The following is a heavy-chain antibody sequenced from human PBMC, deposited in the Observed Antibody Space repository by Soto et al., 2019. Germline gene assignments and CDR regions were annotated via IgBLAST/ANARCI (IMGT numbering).Heavy chain of an antibody. V-gene: IGHV4-39*01. J-gene: IGHJ5*02. D-gene: IGHD3-3*02. CDR3: ARPLQLAVSGFDP. CDR1: GDSISSSSYY. CDR2: IHYRANS. Sequence: TLSLTCAVSGDSISSSSYYWAWIRQPPGKGLEWIGSIHYRANSYYSPSLKSRITISVDTSKNQISLRLSSVTAADTAVYYCARPLQLAVSGFDPWGQGTLVTVSS.